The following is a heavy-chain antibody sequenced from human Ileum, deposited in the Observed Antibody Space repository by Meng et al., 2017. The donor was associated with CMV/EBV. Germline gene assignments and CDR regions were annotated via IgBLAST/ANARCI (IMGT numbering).Heavy chain of an antibody. J-gene: IGHJ6*02. V-gene: IGHV3-74*01. Sequence: GGSLRLSCVASGFTFNKYWMHWVRQPPGGGLEWLSRIDNEGSGAIYADSVRGRFTVSRDNAKNTLYLQMNSLRAEDTAVYYCARESYKYYGMDVWGQGTTVTVSS. CDR2: IDNEGSGA. CDR3: ARESYKYYGMDV. CDR1: GFTFNKYW. D-gene: IGHD1-1*01.